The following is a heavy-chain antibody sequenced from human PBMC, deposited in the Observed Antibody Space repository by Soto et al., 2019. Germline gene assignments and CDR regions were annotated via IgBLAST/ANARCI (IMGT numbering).Heavy chain of an antibody. J-gene: IGHJ4*02. D-gene: IGHD6-13*01. Sequence: SVKVSCKASGGTFSSYAISWVRQAPGQGLEWMGGIIPIFGTANYAQKFQGRVTITADESTSTAYMELSSLRSEDTAVYYCARGRVAAAGPVDYWGQGTLVTVSS. CDR2: IIPIFGTA. CDR3: ARGRVAAAGPVDY. V-gene: IGHV1-69*13. CDR1: GGTFSSYA.